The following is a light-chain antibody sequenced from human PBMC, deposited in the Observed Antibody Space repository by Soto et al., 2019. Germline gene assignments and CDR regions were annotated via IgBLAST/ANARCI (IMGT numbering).Light chain of an antibody. Sequence: AVQMTQSPSSLSASVGDRVIITCRASQDVGSVLGWYQQKPGKAPNLLIFDASTLESGVPIRFSGSRSGTDFTLSISSLQPEDFGTFYCLQASRDIRTFGLGTKVE. J-gene: IGKJ1*01. V-gene: IGKV1-6*01. CDR2: DAS. CDR1: QDVGSV. CDR3: LQASRDIRT.